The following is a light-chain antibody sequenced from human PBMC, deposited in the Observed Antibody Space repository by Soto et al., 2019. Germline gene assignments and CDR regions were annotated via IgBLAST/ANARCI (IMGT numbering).Light chain of an antibody. J-gene: IGKJ4*01. Sequence: DIQLTQSPSFLSASVGDRVTITCRASQGISSYLAWYQQKPGKAPNLLIYAASTLQTGFPSRFRGSGCWTKFSLTISSLQPEDFATYYCQQHNSYPLTFGVGTKVEIK. CDR3: QQHNSYPLT. CDR1: QGISSY. CDR2: AAS. V-gene: IGKV1-9*01.